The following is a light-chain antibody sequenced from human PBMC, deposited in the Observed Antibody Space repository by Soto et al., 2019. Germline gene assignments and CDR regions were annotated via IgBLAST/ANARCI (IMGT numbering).Light chain of an antibody. CDR3: QVWDSSSDHGV. CDR1: NIGSKS. J-gene: IGLJ2*01. V-gene: IGLV3-21*02. Sequence: SYELTQAPSVSVAPGQTARITCEKNNIGSKSVHWYQQKPGQAPVLVVYDDSDRPSGIPERFSGSNSGNTGTLTISRVEAGDEADYYWQVWDSSSDHGVFGGGTQLTVL. CDR2: DDS.